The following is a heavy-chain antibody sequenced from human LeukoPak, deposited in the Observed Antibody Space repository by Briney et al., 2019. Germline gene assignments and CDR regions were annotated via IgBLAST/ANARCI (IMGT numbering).Heavy chain of an antibody. Sequence: PGRSLRLSCVASGFTFSSYAMHWVRQAPGKGLEWVTIISYDGSNKHYADSVKGRFTISRDNSKNTLYLQMNSLRAEDTAVYYCARPDSYYYGSGSYYSSFDYWGQGALVTVST. CDR1: GFTFSSYA. CDR2: ISYDGSNK. J-gene: IGHJ4*02. CDR3: ARPDSYYYGSGSYYSSFDY. V-gene: IGHV3-30*04. D-gene: IGHD3-10*01.